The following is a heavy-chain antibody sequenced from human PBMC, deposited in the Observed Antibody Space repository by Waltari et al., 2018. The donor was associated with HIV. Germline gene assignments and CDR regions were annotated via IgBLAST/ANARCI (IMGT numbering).Heavy chain of an antibody. J-gene: IGHJ4*02. CDR3: ARVPRGEGILY. Sequence: QVQLVESGGGVVQPGRSLRLSCAASGFTFSSYGMHWVRQAPGKGLGWVAIIWDDGSNKYYADSVKGRFTISRDNSKNTLYLQMNSLRGEDTAVYYCARVPRGEGILYWGQGTLVTVSS. V-gene: IGHV3-33*01. CDR2: IWDDGSNK. D-gene: IGHD3-10*01. CDR1: GFTFSSYG.